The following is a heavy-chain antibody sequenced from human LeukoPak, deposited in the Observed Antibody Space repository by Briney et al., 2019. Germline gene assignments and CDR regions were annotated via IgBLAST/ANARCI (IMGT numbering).Heavy chain of an antibody. V-gene: IGHV3-48*01. CDR2: ISGSSGTI. J-gene: IGHJ4*02. Sequence: GGSLRLSCAASGFTFSTYSMNWVRQAPGKGLEWVSYISGSSGTIYYGDSVKGRFTISRDNAKSSLYLQVNSLRAEDTAVYYCARGLSAYGYWGQGTLVTVSS. CDR3: ARGLSAYGY. D-gene: IGHD4-17*01. CDR1: GFTFSTYS.